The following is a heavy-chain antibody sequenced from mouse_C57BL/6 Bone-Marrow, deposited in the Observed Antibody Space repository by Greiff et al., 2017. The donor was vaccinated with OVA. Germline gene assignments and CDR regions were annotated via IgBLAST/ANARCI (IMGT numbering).Heavy chain of an antibody. CDR1: GYTFTGYC. CDR2: IDPSDSAT. CDR3: ARTGTRGFYFGY. V-gene: IGHV1-52*01. Sequence: QVQLQQPGPELVRPGSSVKLSCKASGYTFTGYCMHWVKQSPIQSLDWIGNIDPSDSATHYNQKFKDKATLTVDKSSSTAYMKLSSLTSEDSAVYYCARTGTRGFYFGYWGKGTTLTVAS. D-gene: IGHD4-1*01. J-gene: IGHJ2*01.